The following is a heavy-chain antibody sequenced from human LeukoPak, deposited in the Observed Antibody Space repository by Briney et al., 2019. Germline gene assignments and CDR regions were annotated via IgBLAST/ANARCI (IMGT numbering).Heavy chain of an antibody. Sequence: GASVKVSCKASGGTFSSYGISWVRQAPGQGLEWMGGIIPIFGRANYAQKFQGRVTITADESTSTAYMELSSLRSEDTAVYYCAISTDIVVVPAATAYNYYYGMDGWGKGTTVTVYS. D-gene: IGHD2-2*01. CDR3: AISTDIVVVPAATAYNYYYGMDG. CDR1: GGTFSSYG. V-gene: IGHV1-69*13. J-gene: IGHJ6*04. CDR2: IIPIFGRA.